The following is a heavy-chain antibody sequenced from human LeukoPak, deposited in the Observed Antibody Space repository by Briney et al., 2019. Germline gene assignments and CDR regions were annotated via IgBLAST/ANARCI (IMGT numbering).Heavy chain of an antibody. CDR1: GGSFSGYY. V-gene: IGHV4-34*01. CDR3: ARGRIAAADAFDI. CDR2: INHSGST. J-gene: IGHJ3*02. D-gene: IGHD6-13*01. Sequence: SETLSLTCAVYGGSFSGYYWSWIRQPPGKGLEWIGEINHSGSTNYNPSLKSRFTISVDTSKNQFSLKLSPVTAADTAVYYCARGRIAAADAFDIWGQGTMVTVSS.